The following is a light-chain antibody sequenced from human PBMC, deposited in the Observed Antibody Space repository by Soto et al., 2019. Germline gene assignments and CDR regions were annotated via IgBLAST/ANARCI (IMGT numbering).Light chain of an antibody. CDR3: KQRSNWPPWT. CDR1: QSVSSY. V-gene: IGKV3-11*01. CDR2: DAS. J-gene: IGKJ1*01. Sequence: EIVLTQSPATLSLSPGERPTLSCRASQSVSSYLAWYQQKPGQAPRLLIYDASNRATGIPARFSGSGSGTDFTLTISSLEPEDFAVYYCKQRSNWPPWTFGQGTKVEIK.